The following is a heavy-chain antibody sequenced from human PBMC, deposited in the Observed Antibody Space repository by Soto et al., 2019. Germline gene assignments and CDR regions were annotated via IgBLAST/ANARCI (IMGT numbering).Heavy chain of an antibody. Sequence: GGSLRLSCAGSGFTFKNAWVNWVRQAPGKGLEWVSVIYSDGSTYYADSVKGRFTISRHNSKNTLYLQMNSLRAEDTAVYYCARDPYFDSSGYLASNGMDVWGQGTTVTVSS. CDR3: ARDPYFDSSGYLASNGMDV. CDR1: GFTFKNAW. V-gene: IGHV3-53*04. J-gene: IGHJ6*02. D-gene: IGHD3-22*01. CDR2: IYSDGST.